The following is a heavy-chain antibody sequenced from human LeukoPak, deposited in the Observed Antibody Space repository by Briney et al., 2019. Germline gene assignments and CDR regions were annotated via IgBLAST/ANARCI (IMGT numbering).Heavy chain of an antibody. J-gene: IGHJ4*02. V-gene: IGHV3-7*01. D-gene: IGHD3-22*01. CDR1: GFTFNTYW. CDR3: ARDLYYFESEGYYASDY. Sequence: GGSLRLSCEASGFTFNTYWMSWVRQVPGKELEWVANINQDGTEKHYVDSVRGRFTISRDNAKNSLFLQMNSLRAEDTAVYFCARDLYYFESEGYYASDYWGQGTLVTVSS. CDR2: INQDGTEK.